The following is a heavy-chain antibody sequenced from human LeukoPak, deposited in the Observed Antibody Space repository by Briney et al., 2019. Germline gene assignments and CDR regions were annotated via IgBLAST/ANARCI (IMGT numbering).Heavy chain of an antibody. CDR3: AKDIGPEPEYRFDT. J-gene: IGHJ5*02. CDR2: LSGSADNT. D-gene: IGHD1-14*01. V-gene: IGHV3-23*01. Sequence: GGSLRLSCAVSGITLSNYGMSWVRQAPGKGLEWVSHLSGSADNTYYAASVRGRFIVSRDNSKSTLYLRMNSLGAEDTALYYCAKDIGPEPEYRFDTWGQGTLVTVSS. CDR1: GITLSNYG.